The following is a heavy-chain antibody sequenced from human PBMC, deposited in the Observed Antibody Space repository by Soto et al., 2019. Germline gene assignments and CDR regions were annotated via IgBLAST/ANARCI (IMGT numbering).Heavy chain of an antibody. CDR3: ARAIRDQLLSDY. CDR2: MNPDSTNT. D-gene: IGHD1-26*01. CDR1: GYTFSNYD. V-gene: IGHV1-8*01. J-gene: IGHJ4*02. Sequence: QVQLVQSGAEVKQPGASVKVSCRTSGYTFSNYDISWVRQAARLRLEWLGWMNPDSTNTGYAQKFQGRVTMTRDTSISTAYMELTSLTSDDTAIYYCARAIRDQLLSDYWGQGTLVTVSS.